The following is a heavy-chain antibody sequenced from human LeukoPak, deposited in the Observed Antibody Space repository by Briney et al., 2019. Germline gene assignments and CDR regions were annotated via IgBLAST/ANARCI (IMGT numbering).Heavy chain of an antibody. CDR2: IVVGSGNT. V-gene: IGHV1-58*02. J-gene: IGHJ4*02. D-gene: IGHD1-26*01. Sequence: SVKVSCKASGFTFTSSAMQWVRQACGQRLEWIGWIVVGSGNTNYAQKFQERVTITRDMSTSTAYMELSSLRSEDTAVYYCAAAGNSGSSFDYWGQGTLVTVSS. CDR1: GFTFTSSA. CDR3: AAAGNSGSSFDY.